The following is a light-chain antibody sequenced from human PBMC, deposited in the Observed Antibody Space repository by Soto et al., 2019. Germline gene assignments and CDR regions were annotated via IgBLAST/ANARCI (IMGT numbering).Light chain of an antibody. CDR3: MQALQTLT. CDR2: LGS. J-gene: IGKJ4*01. CDR1: QSLRHSNGYNY. Sequence: DIVMTQSPLSLPVTPGEPASISCRSSQSLRHSNGYNYLDWYLQKPGQSPQLLIYLGSNRASGVPDRFSGSGSGPAFTLNSSSVEAEDVGVYYGMQALQTLTFGGGTKGEIK. V-gene: IGKV2-28*01.